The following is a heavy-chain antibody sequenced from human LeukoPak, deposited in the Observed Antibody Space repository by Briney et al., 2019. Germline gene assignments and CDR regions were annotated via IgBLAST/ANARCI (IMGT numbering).Heavy chain of an antibody. J-gene: IGHJ4*02. CDR3: ARGDDSKGGFYYFDY. CDR1: GASFSGYY. V-gene: IGHV4-34*01. Sequence: SETLSLTCAVSGASFSGYYWSWIRQPPGKGLEWIGEINHSGSTNYNPSLKSRVTMSVDTSKNQFSLKLSSVTAADTAVYYCARGDDSKGGFYYFDYWGQGTLVTVSS. D-gene: IGHD3-22*01. CDR2: INHSGST.